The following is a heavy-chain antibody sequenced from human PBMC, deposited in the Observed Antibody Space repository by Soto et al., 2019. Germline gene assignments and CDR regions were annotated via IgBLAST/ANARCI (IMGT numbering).Heavy chain of an antibody. Sequence: QVQLVQSGAEVKKPGASVKVSCKASGYTFTSYGISWVRQAPGQGREWMGWISAYNGNTNYEQKLQGSVTMTTDTATSTAYMERRSLRSDDTAVYYCARGDSGWYDGHWFDPWGQGTLVTVSS. D-gene: IGHD6-19*01. CDR1: GYTFTSYG. CDR2: ISAYNGNT. J-gene: IGHJ5*02. V-gene: IGHV1-18*04. CDR3: ARGDSGWYDGHWFDP.